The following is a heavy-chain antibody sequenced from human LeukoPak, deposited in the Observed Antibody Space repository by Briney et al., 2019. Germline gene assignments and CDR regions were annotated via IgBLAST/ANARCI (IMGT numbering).Heavy chain of an antibody. CDR2: ISKGSDSI. V-gene: IGHV3-21*01. D-gene: IGHD4-17*01. CDR1: GFTFSNYT. CDR3: ARGSYGDYDY. J-gene: IGHJ4*02. Sequence: PGGSLGLSCAASGFTFSNYTMNWVRQAPGKGLEWVSSISKGSDSIYYADSMKGRFTISRDNAKNSLYLQMNSLRGEDTAVYYCARGSYGDYDYWGQGTLVTVSS.